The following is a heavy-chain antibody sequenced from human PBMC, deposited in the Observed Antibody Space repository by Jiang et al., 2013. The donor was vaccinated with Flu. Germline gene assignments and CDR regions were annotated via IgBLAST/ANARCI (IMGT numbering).Heavy chain of an antibody. CDR3: ARGPLPPTRAFDP. J-gene: IGHJ5*02. CDR1: SSNSAA. V-gene: IGHV6-1*01. D-gene: IGHD2-15*01. CDR2: TYYRSKWYN. Sequence: SSNSAAWNWIRQSPSRGLEWLGRTYYRSKWYNDYAVSVKSRITINPDTSKNQFSLQLNSVTPEDTAVYYCARGPLPPTRAFDPWGQGTLVTVSS.